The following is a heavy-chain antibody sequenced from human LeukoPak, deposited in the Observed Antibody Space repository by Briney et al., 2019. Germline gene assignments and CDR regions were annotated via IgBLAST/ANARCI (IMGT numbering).Heavy chain of an antibody. V-gene: IGHV1-69*04. J-gene: IGHJ5*02. Sequence: SVKVSCKASGGTFSSYAISWVRQAPGLGLEWMGRIIPILGIANYAQKFQGRVTITADKSTSTAYMELSSLRSEDTAVYYCANQNYDSSGYPHPRRWFDPWGQGTLVTVSS. CDR1: GGTFSSYA. D-gene: IGHD3-22*01. CDR3: ANQNYDSSGYPHPRRWFDP. CDR2: IIPILGIA.